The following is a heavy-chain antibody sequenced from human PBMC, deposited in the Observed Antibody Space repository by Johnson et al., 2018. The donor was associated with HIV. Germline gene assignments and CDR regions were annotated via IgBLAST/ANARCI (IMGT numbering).Heavy chain of an antibody. V-gene: IGHV3-66*01. Sequence: VQLVESGGGLVQPGGSLRLSCAASGFTVSSNYMSWVRQAPGKGLEWVSVIYSGGSTYYADSVKGRFTISRDNSRNTLYLQMNSLRAGDTAVYYCARDPPARSQYNIPPLAFDIWGQGTMVTVSS. J-gene: IGHJ3*02. CDR1: GFTVSSNY. D-gene: IGHD1-14*01. CDR2: IYSGGST. CDR3: ARDPPARSQYNIPPLAFDI.